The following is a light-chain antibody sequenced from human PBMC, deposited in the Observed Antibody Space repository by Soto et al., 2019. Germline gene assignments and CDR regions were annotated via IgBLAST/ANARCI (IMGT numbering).Light chain of an antibody. V-gene: IGKV3-15*01. CDR1: QSVGTN. CDR2: GAS. CDR3: QQYNAWPLT. Sequence: EKVMTQSPATLSVSPGERATLSCRASQSVGTNLAWYQQKPRQAPRLLIYGASTRATGLPARFSGSGSGTEFTLTISSLQSEDFAIYSCQQYNAWPLTFGGGTKVEIK. J-gene: IGKJ4*01.